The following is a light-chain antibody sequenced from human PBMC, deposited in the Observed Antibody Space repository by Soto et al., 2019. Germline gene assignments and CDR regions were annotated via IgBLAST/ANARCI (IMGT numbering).Light chain of an antibody. V-gene: IGKV3-15*01. CDR1: QSGSNH. J-gene: IGKJ1*01. CDR2: GAS. Sequence: EVVMTQSPATLSVSPGEGATLSCRASQSGSNHLAWYQQRPGQAPRLLIYGASTRATVIPARFSGSGSGTEFTLTISSLQSEDFALYYCQHYYDWPRTFGQGTKVEIK. CDR3: QHYYDWPRT.